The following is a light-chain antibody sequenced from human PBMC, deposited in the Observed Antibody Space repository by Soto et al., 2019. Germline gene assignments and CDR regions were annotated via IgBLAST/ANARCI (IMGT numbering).Light chain of an antibody. CDR3: QQRHMWPIT. V-gene: IGKV3-11*01. CDR2: GAT. CDR1: QSVRSN. J-gene: IGKJ5*01. Sequence: EIVVTQSPVTLSVSPGERATLSCRASQSVRSNLAWYQQKPGQAPRLLIYGATSRATGIPPRFSGSGSGTDFTLTISSLEPEDSAVYYCQQRHMWPITFGQGTRLEIK.